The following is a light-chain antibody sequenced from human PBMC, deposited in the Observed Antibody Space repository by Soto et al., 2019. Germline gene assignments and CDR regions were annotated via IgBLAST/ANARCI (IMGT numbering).Light chain of an antibody. CDR1: QTHIAY. CDR3: QYYSDYSWT. V-gene: IGKV1-5*01. J-gene: IGKJ1*01. Sequence: DVHLTQSPSTLSASVGDRVTITCRASQTHIAYLAWCQQKPGTAPKLLIYDTSSLETGVPSRFSGSRSATHFTLTISRLQPDDFATYYCQYYSDYSWTFGQGTKVDLK. CDR2: DTS.